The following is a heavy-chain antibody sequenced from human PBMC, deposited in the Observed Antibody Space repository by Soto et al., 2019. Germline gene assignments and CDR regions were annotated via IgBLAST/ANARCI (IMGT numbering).Heavy chain of an antibody. CDR1: GGTFSSYA. CDR3: ASNGTPGYSSSWYDY. J-gene: IGHJ4*02. CDR2: IIPIFGTA. D-gene: IGHD6-13*01. V-gene: IGHV1-69*13. Sequence: SVKVSCKASGGTFSSYAISWVRQAPGQGLEWMGGIIPIFGTANYAQKFQGRVTITADESTSTAYMELSSLRSEDTAVYYCASNGTPGYSSSWYDYWGQGTLVTVSS.